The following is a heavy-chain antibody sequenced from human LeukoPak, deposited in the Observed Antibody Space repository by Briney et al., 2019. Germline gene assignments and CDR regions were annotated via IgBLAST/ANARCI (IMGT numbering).Heavy chain of an antibody. CDR2: IRYDGSNK. CDR1: GFTFSSYG. D-gene: IGHD2-2*01. CDR3: AKDGIRYCSSTSCRIDY. Sequence: GGSLRLSCAAPGFTFSSYGMHWVRQAPGKGLEWVAFIRYDGSNKYYADSVKGRFTISRDNSKNTLYLQMNSLRAEDTAVYYCAKDGIRYCSSTSCRIDYRGQGTLVTVSS. J-gene: IGHJ4*02. V-gene: IGHV3-30*02.